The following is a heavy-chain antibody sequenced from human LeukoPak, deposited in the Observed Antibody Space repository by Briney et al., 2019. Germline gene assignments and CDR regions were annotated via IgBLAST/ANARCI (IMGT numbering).Heavy chain of an antibody. CDR3: ARDIRSHNGPGGYYYYYMDV. CDR1: GDSMSASY. D-gene: IGHD2-8*01. CDR2: IYDSGST. V-gene: IGHV4-4*07. Sequence: SETLSLTCTVSGDSMSASYWSWIRQPAGKGLEWIGRIYDSGSTNYNLSLKSRITLSVDTSTDQFSLTRSSVPAADTAVYHCARDIRSHNGPGGYYYYYMDVWGKGTTVTVSS. J-gene: IGHJ6*03.